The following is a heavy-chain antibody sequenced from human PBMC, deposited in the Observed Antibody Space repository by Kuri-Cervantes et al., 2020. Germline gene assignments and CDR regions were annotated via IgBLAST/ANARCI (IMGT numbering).Heavy chain of an antibody. Sequence: GESLKISCAASGFTFSTYAMHWVRQAPGKGLEWVAFIRYDGSNKFYADSVRGRFTISRDNSKNTLHLQMNSLRGEDTAVYYCAKDGEDIVVVPAAMSEPPHYYGMDVWGQGTTVTVSS. CDR1: GFTFSTYA. CDR3: AKDGEDIVVVPAAMSEPPHYYGMDV. J-gene: IGHJ6*02. CDR2: IRYDGSNK. V-gene: IGHV3-30*02. D-gene: IGHD2-2*01.